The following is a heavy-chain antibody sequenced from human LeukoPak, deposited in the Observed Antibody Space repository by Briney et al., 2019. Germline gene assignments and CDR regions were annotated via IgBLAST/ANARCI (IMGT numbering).Heavy chain of an antibody. CDR2: ISAYNGNT. J-gene: IGHJ4*02. Sequence: ASVKVLFNGFCFDFSSFCIKRGPPGPGQGVEWMGWISAYNGNTNYAQKLQGRVTMTTDTSTSTAYMELRSLRSDDTAVYYCARTKWHHFDYWGQGTLVTVSS. V-gene: IGHV1-18*01. CDR3: ARTKWHHFDY. D-gene: IGHD2-8*01. CDR1: CFDFSSFC.